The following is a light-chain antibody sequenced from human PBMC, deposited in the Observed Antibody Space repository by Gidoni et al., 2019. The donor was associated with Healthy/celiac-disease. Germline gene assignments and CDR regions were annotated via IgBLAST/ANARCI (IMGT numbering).Light chain of an antibody. J-gene: IGKJ1*01. V-gene: IGKV3-15*01. CDR1: QSVSSN. Sequence: EIVMTQSPATLSVSPGERATLSCRASQSVSSNLAWYQLKPGQAPRLLIYGASTRATGIPARFSGSGSGTEFTLTISSLQSEDFAVYYCQQYNNWPPTFXQXTKVXIK. CDR2: GAS. CDR3: QQYNNWPPT.